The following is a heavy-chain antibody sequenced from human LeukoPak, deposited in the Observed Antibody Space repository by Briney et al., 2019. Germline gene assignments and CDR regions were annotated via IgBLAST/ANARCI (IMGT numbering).Heavy chain of an antibody. J-gene: IGHJ5*02. Sequence: GGSLRLSCAASGSTFSSYSMNWVRQAPGKGLEWVSSISSSSSYIYYADSVKGRFTISRDNAKNSLYLQMNSLRAEDTAVYYCARDNKNFGIAVAGSWGQGTLVTVSS. V-gene: IGHV3-21*01. CDR2: ISSSSSYI. CDR3: ARDNKNFGIAVAGS. D-gene: IGHD6-19*01. CDR1: GSTFSSYS.